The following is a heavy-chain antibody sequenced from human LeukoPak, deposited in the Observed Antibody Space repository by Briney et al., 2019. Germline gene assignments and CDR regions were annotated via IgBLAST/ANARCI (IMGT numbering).Heavy chain of an antibody. J-gene: IGHJ4*02. CDR1: GGSISTYY. Sequence: SETLSLTCTVSGGSISTYYWSWIRKPPGKGLEWIGHIYNSGSANYSPSLKSRVTISVDTSKNQFSLRLSSVTAADTAVYYCARFKRAGGWSYFDYWGQGTLVTVSS. CDR3: ARFKRAGGWSYFDY. V-gene: IGHV4-59*01. D-gene: IGHD6-19*01. CDR2: IYNSGSA.